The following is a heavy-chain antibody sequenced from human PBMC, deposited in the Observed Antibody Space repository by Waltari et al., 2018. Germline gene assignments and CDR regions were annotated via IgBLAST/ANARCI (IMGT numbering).Heavy chain of an antibody. CDR3: ARGRVPEISSGWGNPFDI. CDR2: VNPANGDT. J-gene: IGHJ3*02. CDR1: GYTFTSSP. V-gene: IGHV1-3*03. Sequence: QVQLVQSGAEVKKPGASVQVSCKASGYTFTSSPMHWVRQAPGQRLEWMGWVNPANGDTKYAQDFQGRVTIVIDTSASTSYMELNSLRSEDMAVYYCARGRVPEISSGWGNPFDIWGQGTMVTVSS. D-gene: IGHD6-19*01.